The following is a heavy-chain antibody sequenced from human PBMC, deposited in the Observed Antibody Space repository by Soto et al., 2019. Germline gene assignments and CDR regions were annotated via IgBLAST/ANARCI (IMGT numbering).Heavy chain of an antibody. CDR2: ISDSGGST. CDR3: AKGYSSSWYVPDY. CDR1: GFTFSSYA. J-gene: IGHJ4*02. D-gene: IGHD6-13*01. V-gene: IGHV3-23*01. Sequence: EVQLLESGGGLVQPGGSLRLSCAASGFTFSSYAMTWVRQAPGKGLEWVSSISDSGGSTYYADSVKGRFTISRDNSRDTLYLLRSSLRAEDTALYYCAKGYSSSWYVPDYWGEGTLVTVSS.